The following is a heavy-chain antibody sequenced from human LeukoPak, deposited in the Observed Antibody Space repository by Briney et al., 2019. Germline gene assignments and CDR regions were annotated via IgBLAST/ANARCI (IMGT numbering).Heavy chain of an antibody. J-gene: IGHJ5*02. D-gene: IGHD2-2*01. CDR3: ARTVYCSSANCYPLDP. CDR1: HGSISSYY. Sequence: SETLSLTCSVSHGSISSYYWNWIRQSPGKGLEWIGYVYFNGDTKYSPSLESRVTMSVDTPNNKFSLRLNSVTAADSAVYYCARTVYCSSANCYPLDPWGQGTLVTVSS. CDR2: VYFNGDT. V-gene: IGHV4-59*01.